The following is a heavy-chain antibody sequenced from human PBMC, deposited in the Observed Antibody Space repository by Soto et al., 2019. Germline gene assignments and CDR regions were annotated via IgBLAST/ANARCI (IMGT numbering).Heavy chain of an antibody. CDR3: ARRRYDTVWGSYRSLYFDY. Sequence: TLSLTCAVYGGSFSGYFWTWIRQPPGKGLEWIGEINHIRSIHYNPSLKSRVTMSVDTSKSQFSLSLSSVTAADTAVYYCARRRYDTVWGSYRSLYFDYWGQGTLVTVSS. CDR2: INHIRSI. V-gene: IGHV4-34*01. J-gene: IGHJ4*02. D-gene: IGHD3-16*02. CDR1: GGSFSGYF.